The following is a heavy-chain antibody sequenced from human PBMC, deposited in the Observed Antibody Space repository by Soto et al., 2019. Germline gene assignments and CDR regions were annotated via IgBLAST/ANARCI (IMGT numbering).Heavy chain of an antibody. D-gene: IGHD2-21*02. CDR1: GYSISSSNW. CDR2: IYYSGTT. V-gene: IGHV4-28*03. CDR3: ARDLWGYCGTDCYPLDV. J-gene: IGHJ6*02. Sequence: PSETLSLTCAVSGYSISSSNWWGWIRQPPGKGLEWIGYIYYSGTTYYNPSLKSRVTMSVDTSKNQFSLKLTSVTAVDTAVYYCARDLWGYCGTDCYPLDVWGQGTTVTVSS.